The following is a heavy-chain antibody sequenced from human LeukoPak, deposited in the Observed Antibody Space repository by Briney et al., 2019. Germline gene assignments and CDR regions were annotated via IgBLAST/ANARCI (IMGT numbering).Heavy chain of an antibody. J-gene: IGHJ4*02. CDR3: ARGSGYGKGHDY. CDR1: GFTFSSYS. D-gene: IGHD5-12*01. Sequence: GGSLRLSCAASGFTFSSYSMNWVRQAPGRGLEGVSSISSSSSYIYYADSVKGRFTISRDNAKNSLYLQMNSLRAEDTAVYYCARGSGYGKGHDYWGQGTLVTVSS. CDR2: ISSSSSYI. V-gene: IGHV3-21*01.